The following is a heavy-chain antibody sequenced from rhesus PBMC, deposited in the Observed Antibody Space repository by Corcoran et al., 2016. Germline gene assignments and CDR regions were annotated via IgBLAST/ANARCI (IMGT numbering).Heavy chain of an antibody. V-gene: IGHV4-106*01. CDR3: ARDIAAAGIDY. CDR2: IYGGSGST. D-gene: IGHD6-25*01. Sequence: QVQLQESGPGVVKPSETLSLTCAVSGGSISGYYLWSWIRQPPGKGLEWIGYIYGGSGSTSHNPSLMIRVIILIDTSKTQFSLKLSSVTAADTAVYYCARDIAAAGIDYWGQGVLVTVSS. CDR1: GGSISGYYL. J-gene: IGHJ4*01.